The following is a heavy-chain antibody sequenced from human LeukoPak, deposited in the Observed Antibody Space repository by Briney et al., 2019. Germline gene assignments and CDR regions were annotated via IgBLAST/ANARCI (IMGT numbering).Heavy chain of an antibody. CDR1: GGSISSSSYY. V-gene: IGHV4-39*07. CDR3: ARGEGLWFGDTNNWFDP. J-gene: IGHJ5*02. CDR2: IYYSGST. Sequence: PSETLSLTCTVSGGSISSSSYYWGWIRQPPGKGLEWIGSIYYSGSTYYNPSLKSRVTISVDTSKNQFSLKLSSVTAADTAVYYCARGEGLWFGDTNNWFDPWGQGTLVTVSS. D-gene: IGHD3-10*01.